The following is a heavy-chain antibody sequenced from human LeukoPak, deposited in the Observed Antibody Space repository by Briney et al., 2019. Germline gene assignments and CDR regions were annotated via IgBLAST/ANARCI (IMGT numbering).Heavy chain of an antibody. V-gene: IGHV3-23*01. CDR2: ICGSGGDT. CDR1: GFTFSTYT. D-gene: IGHD1-26*01. Sequence: GGSLRLSCAASGFTFSTYTMNWVRQAPGKGLEWVSVICGSGGDTYYADSVKGRFTISRDNSKNTLYLQMNSLRAEDTAVYHCAKGQQSGSYSSSDYWGQGTLVTVSS. CDR3: AKGQQSGSYSSSDY. J-gene: IGHJ4*02.